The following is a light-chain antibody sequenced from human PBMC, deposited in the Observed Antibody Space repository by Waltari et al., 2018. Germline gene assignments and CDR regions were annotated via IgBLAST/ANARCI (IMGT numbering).Light chain of an antibody. J-gene: IGKJ1*01. Sequence: EIVLTQSPATLSVSPGDRVTLSCRASQSVGTNLAWYQHSPGRAPRLLVYRASTRASYIPARFSASGSGTEFTLSISTLQSEDSAVFYCQQYNDWPRTFGQGTKVVIK. CDR1: QSVGTN. CDR3: QQYNDWPRT. V-gene: IGKV3D-15*01. CDR2: RAS.